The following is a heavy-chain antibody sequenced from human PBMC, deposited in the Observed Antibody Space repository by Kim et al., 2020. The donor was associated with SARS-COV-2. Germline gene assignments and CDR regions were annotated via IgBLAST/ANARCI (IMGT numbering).Heavy chain of an antibody. CDR3: ATAGPQPGEYFDF. CDR2: IKSKTDGGTT. V-gene: IGHV3-15*01. CDR1: GFSFKYTW. J-gene: IGHJ4*02. Sequence: GGSLRLSCEASGFSFKYTWMTWVRQAPGKGLEWVGRIKSKTDGGTTDFGAPVEGRFTISRDDSRNTVYLQMNSLRTDDTAVYYCATAGPQPGEYFDFWGQGILVPVSS. D-gene: IGHD3-16*01.